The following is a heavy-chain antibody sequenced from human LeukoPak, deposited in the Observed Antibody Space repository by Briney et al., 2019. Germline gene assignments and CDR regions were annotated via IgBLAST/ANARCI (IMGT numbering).Heavy chain of an antibody. CDR3: ARGYSGSYGRFDY. V-gene: IGHV4-34*01. D-gene: IGHD1-26*01. CDR2: INHSGST. CDR1: GGSFSGYY. J-gene: IGHJ4*02. Sequence: SETLSLTCAVYGGSFSGYYWSWIRQPPGKGLEWIGEINHSGSTNYNPSLKSRVTISVDTSKNQFSLKLCSVTAADTAVYYCARGYSGSYGRFDYWGQGTLVTVSS.